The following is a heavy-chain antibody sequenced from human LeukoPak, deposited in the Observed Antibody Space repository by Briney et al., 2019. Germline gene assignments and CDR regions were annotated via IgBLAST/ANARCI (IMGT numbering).Heavy chain of an antibody. CDR2: IRQDGSDK. J-gene: IGHJ4*02. V-gene: IGHV3-7*05. Sequence: GGSLRLSCAASGFTFSSYWMSWVRQAPGKGLEWVANIRQDGSDKYYVDSVKGRFTISRDNAKNSLYLQMNSLRAEDTAVYYCARSLGYCSAGSCFPFDYWGQGTLVTVSS. CDR3: ARSLGYCSAGSCFPFDY. D-gene: IGHD2-15*01. CDR1: GFTFSSYW.